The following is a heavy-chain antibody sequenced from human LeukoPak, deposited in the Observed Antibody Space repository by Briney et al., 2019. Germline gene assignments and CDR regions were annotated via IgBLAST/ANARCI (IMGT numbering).Heavy chain of an antibody. Sequence: SETLSLTCAVYSGSFSGYYWSWIRQPPGKGLEWIGEINHSGSTNYNPSLKSRVTISVDTSKNQFSLKLSSVTAADTAVYYCARGRRFGPWGQGTLVTVSS. CDR3: ARGRRFGP. V-gene: IGHV4-34*01. CDR1: SGSFSGYY. CDR2: INHSGST. J-gene: IGHJ5*02.